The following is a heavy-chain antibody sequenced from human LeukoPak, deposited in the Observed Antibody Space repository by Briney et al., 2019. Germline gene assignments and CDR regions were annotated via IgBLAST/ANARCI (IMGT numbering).Heavy chain of an antibody. CDR3: ARGPGSGVVISAFDI. CDR2: ISGSGSDT. Sequence: GGSLRLSCAASGFIFSDYYMTWIRQAPGKGLEWLSYISGSGSDTNYADSVKGRFTTSRDNAKNSLYLQMNSLRAEDTAVYYCARGPGSGVVISAFDIWGQGTMVTVSS. J-gene: IGHJ3*02. V-gene: IGHV3-11*06. D-gene: IGHD3-3*01. CDR1: GFIFSDYY.